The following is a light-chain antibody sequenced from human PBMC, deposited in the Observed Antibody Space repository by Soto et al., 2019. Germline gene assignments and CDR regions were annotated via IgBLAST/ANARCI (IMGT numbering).Light chain of an antibody. CDR2: DAS. V-gene: IGKV3-11*01. J-gene: IGKJ4*01. CDR3: QQRSNWFLT. CDR1: QSVGSN. Sequence: ERVMTQSPATLSVSPGERATLSCRASQSVGSNLAWYQQKPGQAPRLLIYDASNRATGIPARFSGSGSGTDFTLTISSLEPEDFAVYYCQQRSNWFLTFGGGTKVDIK.